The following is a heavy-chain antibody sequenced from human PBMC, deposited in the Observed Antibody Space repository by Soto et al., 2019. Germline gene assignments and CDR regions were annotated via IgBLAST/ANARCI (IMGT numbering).Heavy chain of an antibody. CDR3: ARARAPSYSSSWYGCYFDY. J-gene: IGHJ4*02. V-gene: IGHV1-18*01. Sequence: QVQLVQSGAEVKKPGASVKVSCKASGYTFTSYGISWVRQAPGQGLEWMGWISAYNGNTNYAQKLQGRVTMTTDTSPSTAYMELRSLRSDDTAVYYCARARAPSYSSSWYGCYFDYWGQGTLVTVSS. CDR2: ISAYNGNT. D-gene: IGHD6-13*01. CDR1: GYTFTSYG.